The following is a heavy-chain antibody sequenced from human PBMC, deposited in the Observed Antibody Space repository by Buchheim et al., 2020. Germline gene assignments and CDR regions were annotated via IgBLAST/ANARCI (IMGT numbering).Heavy chain of an antibody. J-gene: IGHJ6*02. V-gene: IGHV3-33*01. CDR3: ARDGDFSGWYYYYYGMDV. CDR1: GFTFSSYG. CDR2: IWYDGSNK. D-gene: IGHD6-19*01. Sequence: QVQLVESGGGVVQPGRSLRLSCAASGFTFSSYGMHWVRQAPGKGLEWVAVIWYDGSNKYYADSVKGRFTISRDNSKNTLYLQMNSLRAEDTAVYYCARDGDFSGWYYYYYGMDVWGQGTT.